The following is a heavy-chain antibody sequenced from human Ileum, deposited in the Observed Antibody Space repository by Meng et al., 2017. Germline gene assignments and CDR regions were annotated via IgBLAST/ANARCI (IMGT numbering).Heavy chain of an antibody. CDR2: INTNIGSP. J-gene: IGHJ4*01. CDR3: ARDRKVTTGRFLEWSYFDQ. CDR1: GYRFTCYA. Sequence: ASLKVSCKASGYRFTCYAMDWVRQAPGKGPEWMGRINTNIGSPTYAQGFTGRFVFSLDTSVSTAYVEINSLKAEDTAIYFCARDRKVTTGRFLEWSYFDQWGHGTLVTFSS. D-gene: IGHD3-3*01. V-gene: IGHV7-4-1*02.